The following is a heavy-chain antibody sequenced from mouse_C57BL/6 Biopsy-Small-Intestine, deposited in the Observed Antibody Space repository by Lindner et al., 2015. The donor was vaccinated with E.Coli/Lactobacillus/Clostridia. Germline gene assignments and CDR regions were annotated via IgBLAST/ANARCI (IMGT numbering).Heavy chain of an antibody. CDR2: ISSGSSTI. CDR3: ARAGIYYGSTY. Sequence: VQLQESWGGLVKPGGSLKLSCAASGFTFSDYGMHWVRQAPEKGLEWVAYISSGSSTIYYADTVKGRFTISRDNAKNTLFLQMTSLRSEDTAMYYCARAGIYYGSTYWGQGTTLTVSS. CDR1: GFTFSDYG. D-gene: IGHD1-1*01. V-gene: IGHV5-17*01. J-gene: IGHJ2*01.